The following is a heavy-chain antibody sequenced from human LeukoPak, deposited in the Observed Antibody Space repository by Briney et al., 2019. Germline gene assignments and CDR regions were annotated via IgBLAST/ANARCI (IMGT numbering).Heavy chain of an antibody. J-gene: IGHJ5*02. V-gene: IGHV1-8*01. CDR1: GYTFTSYD. Sequence: ASVKVSCKASGYTFTSYDINWVRQATGQGLEWMGWMNPNSGNTGYAQKFQGRVTMTRNTSISTAYMELSSLRSEDTAVYYCARGYCSSTSCSRWYWFDPWGQGTLVTVSS. D-gene: IGHD2-2*01. CDR2: MNPNSGNT. CDR3: ARGYCSSTSCSRWYWFDP.